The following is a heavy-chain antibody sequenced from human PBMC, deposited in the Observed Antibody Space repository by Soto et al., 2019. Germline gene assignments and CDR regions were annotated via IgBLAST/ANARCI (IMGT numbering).Heavy chain of an antibody. CDR2: IKSKTDGGTT. CDR1: GFTFSNAW. D-gene: IGHD4-17*01. CDR3: TTAPVGTVTNYFDY. J-gene: IGHJ4*02. Sequence: PGGSLRLSCAASGFTFSNAWMNWVRQAPGKGLEWVGRIKSKTDGGTTDYAAPVKGRFTISRDDSKNTLYLQMNSLKTEDTAVYYCTTAPVGTVTNYFDYWGQGTLVTVSS. V-gene: IGHV3-15*07.